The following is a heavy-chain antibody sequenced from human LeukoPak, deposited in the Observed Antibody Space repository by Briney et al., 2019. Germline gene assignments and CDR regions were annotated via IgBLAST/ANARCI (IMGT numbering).Heavy chain of an antibody. V-gene: IGHV3-30*02. J-gene: IGHJ5*02. Sequence: PGGSLRLSCAASGFTFSSYGMHWVRQAPGKGLEWVAFIRYDGSNKYYADSVKGRFTISRDNSKNTLYLQMNSLRAEDTAVYYCAKEMHNYYDINWFDPWGQGTLVTVSS. CDR3: AKEMHNYYDINWFDP. D-gene: IGHD3-22*01. CDR1: GFTFSSYG. CDR2: IRYDGSNK.